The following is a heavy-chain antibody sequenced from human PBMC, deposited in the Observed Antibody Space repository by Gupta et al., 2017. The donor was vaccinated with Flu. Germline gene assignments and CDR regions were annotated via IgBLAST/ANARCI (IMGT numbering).Heavy chain of an antibody. D-gene: IGHD6-6*01. J-gene: IGHJ4*02. V-gene: IGHV3-21*01. Sequence: EVQLVESGGGLVKPGGSLRLSCAASGFTFSSYSMNWVRQAPGKGLEWVSSISSSSSYIYYADSVKGRFTIARDNAKNSLYLQMNSLRAEDTAVYYCARGGRGDSSSHTDYWGQGTLVTVSS. CDR1: GFTFSSYS. CDR3: ARGGRGDSSSHTDY. CDR2: ISSSSSYI.